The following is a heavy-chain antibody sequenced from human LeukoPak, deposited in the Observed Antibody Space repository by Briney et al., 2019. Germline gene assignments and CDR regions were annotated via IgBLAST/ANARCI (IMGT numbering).Heavy chain of an antibody. J-gene: IGHJ6*03. CDR3: ASGGWGHVYGDHGVYYYYYMDV. V-gene: IGHV4-59*01. CDR2: IYYSGST. Sequence: SETLSLTCTVSGGSISSYYWSWIRQPPGKGLEWIGYIYYSGSTNYNPSLKSRVTISVDTSKNQFSLKLSSVTAADTAVYYCASGGWGHVYGDHGVYYYYYMDVWGKGTTVTVSS. CDR1: GGSISSYY. D-gene: IGHD4-17*01.